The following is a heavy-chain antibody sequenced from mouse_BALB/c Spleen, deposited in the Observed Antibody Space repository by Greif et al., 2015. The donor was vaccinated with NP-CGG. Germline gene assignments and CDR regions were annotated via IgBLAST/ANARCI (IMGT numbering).Heavy chain of an antibody. V-gene: IGHV2-2*02. CDR3: ARKPANWDAMDY. Sequence: VQLQQSGPGLVQPSQSLSITCTVSGFSFTSYGVHRVRQSPGTGLEWLGVIWRGGSTDYNAAFISRLSISKDKSKSQVFFKSNSLQANDTAIYYCARKPANWDAMDYWGQGTSGTVSS. J-gene: IGHJ4*01. D-gene: IGHD4-1*01. CDR1: GFSFTSYG. CDR2: IWRGGST.